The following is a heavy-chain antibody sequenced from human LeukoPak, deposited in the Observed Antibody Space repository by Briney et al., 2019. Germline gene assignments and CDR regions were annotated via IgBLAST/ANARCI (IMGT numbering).Heavy chain of an antibody. CDR3: AKDAEGYCSNGVCYTRNPYFDY. CDR2: FSGSGGA. CDR1: GFTFSSYA. J-gene: IGHJ4*02. D-gene: IGHD2-8*01. V-gene: IGHV3-23*01. Sequence: GGSLRLSCTASGFTFSSYAMSWVRQAPGKGLEWVSTFSGSGGAYYAGSGKGRFTISRDNSKNTLYLQMNSLRAEDTAVYYCAKDAEGYCSNGVCYTRNPYFDYWGQGPLVTVSS.